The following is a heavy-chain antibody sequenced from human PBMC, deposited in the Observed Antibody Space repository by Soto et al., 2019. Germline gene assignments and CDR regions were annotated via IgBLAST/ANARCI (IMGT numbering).Heavy chain of an antibody. Sequence: QVQLVESGGGVVQPGRSLRLSCAASGFTFSSYGMHWVRQAPGKVLEWVAVIWYDGSNKYYADSVKGRFTISRDNSKNTLYLQMNSLRAEDTAVYYCARDGPPHKAGMDVWGQGTTVTVSS. CDR2: IWYDGSNK. J-gene: IGHJ6*02. CDR3: ARDGPPHKAGMDV. CDR1: GFTFSSYG. V-gene: IGHV3-33*01.